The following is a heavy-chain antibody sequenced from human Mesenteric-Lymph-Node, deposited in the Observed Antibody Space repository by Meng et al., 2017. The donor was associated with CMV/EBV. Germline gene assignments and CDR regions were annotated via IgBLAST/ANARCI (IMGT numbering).Heavy chain of an antibody. V-gene: IGHV3-74*01. Sequence: GGSLRLSCAASGFTFSSYWMHWVRQAPGKGLVWVSRINSDGSSTSYADSVKGRFTISRDNSKNTLYLQMNSLRAEDTAVYYCARVSYCSSTSCYRVFDYWGQGTLVTVSS. J-gene: IGHJ4*02. CDR3: ARVSYCSSTSCYRVFDY. CDR2: INSDGSST. CDR1: GFTFSSYW. D-gene: IGHD2-2*02.